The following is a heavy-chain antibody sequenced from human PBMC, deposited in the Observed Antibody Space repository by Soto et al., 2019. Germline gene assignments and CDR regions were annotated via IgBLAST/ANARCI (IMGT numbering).Heavy chain of an antibody. J-gene: IGHJ3*02. CDR2: ISGSGGST. Sequence: GGSLRLSCAASGFTFSSYAMSWVRQAPGKGLEWVSAISGSGGSTYYADSVKGRFTISRDNSKNTLYLQMNSPRAEDTAVYYCAKGRMVTGVTLDAFDIWGQGTMVTVSS. CDR3: AKGRMVTGVTLDAFDI. CDR1: GFTFSSYA. D-gene: IGHD7-27*01. V-gene: IGHV3-23*01.